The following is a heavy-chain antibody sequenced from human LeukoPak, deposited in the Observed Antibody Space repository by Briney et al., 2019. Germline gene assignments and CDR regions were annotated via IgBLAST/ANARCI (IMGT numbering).Heavy chain of an antibody. CDR1: GFTFSSYA. J-gene: IGHJ3*02. CDR2: ISYDGSNK. CDR3: AREGEYCSSTSCSYDAFDI. V-gene: IGHV3-30-3*01. Sequence: GRSLRLSCAASGFTFSSYAMHWVRQAPGKGLEWVAVISYDGSNKYYADSVKGRFTISRDNSKNTLYLQMNSLRAEDTAVYYCAREGEYCSSTSCSYDAFDIWGQGTMVTVSS. D-gene: IGHD2-2*01.